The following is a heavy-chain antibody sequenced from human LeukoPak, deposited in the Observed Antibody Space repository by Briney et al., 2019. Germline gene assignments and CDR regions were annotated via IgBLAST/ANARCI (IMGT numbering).Heavy chain of an antibody. CDR2: ISGSGGST. J-gene: IGHJ3*02. CDR3: ARDRAGAVKAFDI. Sequence: PGGTLRLSCAASGFTFSSYGMSWVRQAPGKGLEWVSAISGSGGSTYYADSVKGRFTISRDNAKNSLYLQMNSLRAEDTAVYYCARDRAGAVKAFDIWGQGTMVTVSS. CDR1: GFTFSSYG. V-gene: IGHV3-23*01. D-gene: IGHD1-26*01.